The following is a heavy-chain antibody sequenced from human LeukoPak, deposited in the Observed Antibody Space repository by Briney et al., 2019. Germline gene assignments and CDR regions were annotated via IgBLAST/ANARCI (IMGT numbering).Heavy chain of an antibody. J-gene: IGHJ6*02. CDR2: ISGSGSTI. CDR1: GFTFSSYA. Sequence: GGSLRLSCAASGFTFSSYAMNWVRQAPGKGLEWGSYISGSGSTIYYADSVKGRFTISRDNAKNSLYLQMNSLRAEDTAVYYCARDLNDCSGGSCYSYYYYYGMDVWGQGTTVTVSS. V-gene: IGHV3-48*03. D-gene: IGHD2-15*01. CDR3: ARDLNDCSGGSCYSYYYYYGMDV.